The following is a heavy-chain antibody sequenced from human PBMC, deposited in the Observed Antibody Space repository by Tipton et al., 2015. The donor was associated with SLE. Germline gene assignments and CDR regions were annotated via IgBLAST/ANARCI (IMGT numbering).Heavy chain of an antibody. CDR1: GDSISSGLYY. Sequence: LRLSCTVSGDSISSGLYYWSWIRQPAGKGLEWIGRIYTSGSTNYHTSLRSRVTVSLDTSKNQISLNLTSVTAADTALYFCARLMVAAGTWYFDHWGQGALVTVSS. V-gene: IGHV4-61*02. CDR3: ARLMVAAGTWYFDH. CDR2: IYTSGST. D-gene: IGHD6-13*01. J-gene: IGHJ4*02.